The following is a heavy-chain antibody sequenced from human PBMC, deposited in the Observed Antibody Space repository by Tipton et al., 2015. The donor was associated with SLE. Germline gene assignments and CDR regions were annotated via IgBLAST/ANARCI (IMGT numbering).Heavy chain of an antibody. CDR3: ASTRGGEAAAAFDY. CDR2: MSAYNGNT. Sequence: QSGPEVKKPGASVKVSCKASGYTFTSYDINWVRQATGQGLEWMGWMSAYNGNTNYAQKLQGRVTMTTDTSTSTAYMELRSLRSDDTAVYYCASTRGGEAAAAFDYWGQGTLVTVSS. D-gene: IGHD6-13*01. V-gene: IGHV1-18*01. J-gene: IGHJ4*02. CDR1: GYTFTSYD.